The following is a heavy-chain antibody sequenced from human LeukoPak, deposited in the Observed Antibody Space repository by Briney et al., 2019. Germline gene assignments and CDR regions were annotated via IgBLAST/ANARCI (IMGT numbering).Heavy chain of an antibody. CDR2: ISGDVCST. CDR3: AKDQLNYYDSSEGGVDY. J-gene: IGHJ4*02. Sequence: GGSLRLSCAASGFTFDDYAMHWVRQAPGKGVEWVSLISGDVCSTYYADSVKGRFTISRDNSKNSLYLQMNSLRTEDTALYYCAKDQLNYYDSSEGGVDYWGQGTLVTVSS. CDR1: GFTFDDYA. D-gene: IGHD3-22*01. V-gene: IGHV3-43*02.